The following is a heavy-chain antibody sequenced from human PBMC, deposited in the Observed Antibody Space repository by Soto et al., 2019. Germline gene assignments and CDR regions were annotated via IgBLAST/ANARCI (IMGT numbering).Heavy chain of an antibody. J-gene: IGHJ5*02. D-gene: IGHD2-15*01. CDR2: IYYSGST. Sequence: PSETLSLTCTVSGGSISSSSYYWGWIRQPPGKGLEWIGSIYYSGSTYYNPSLKSRVTISVDTSKNQFSLKLSSVTAADTAVYYCARRRGYCSGGSCYSNWFDPWGQGTLVTVSS. CDR1: GGSISSSSYY. CDR3: ARRRGYCSGGSCYSNWFDP. V-gene: IGHV4-39*01.